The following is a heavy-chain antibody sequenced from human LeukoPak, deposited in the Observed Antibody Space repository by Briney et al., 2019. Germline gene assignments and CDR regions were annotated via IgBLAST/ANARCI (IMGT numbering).Heavy chain of an antibody. V-gene: IGHV1-69*01. Sequence: GGSLRLSCAASGFTFSSYALNWVRQAPGQGLEWMGGIIPMFGAANYAQKFQGRVTITADESTSTAYMELSSLRSEDTAMYYCASALGYCSGDSCWPLDYWGQGTLVTVSS. CDR3: ASALGYCSGDSCWPLDY. CDR1: GFTFSSYA. CDR2: IIPMFGAA. D-gene: IGHD2-15*01. J-gene: IGHJ4*02.